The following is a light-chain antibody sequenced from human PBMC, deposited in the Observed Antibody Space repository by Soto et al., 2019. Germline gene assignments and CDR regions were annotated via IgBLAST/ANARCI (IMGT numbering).Light chain of an antibody. V-gene: IGLV2-14*01. CDR2: EVS. CDR3: SSYARSSTYL. Sequence: QSVLTQPASVSGSPGQSITISCTGTSSDVGSYNFVSWYQHHPGKAPKLIIYEVSNRPSGVSNRFSGSKSGNTASLTISGLQADDEADYYCSSYARSSTYLFGSGTKVTVL. CDR1: SSDVGSYNF. J-gene: IGLJ1*01.